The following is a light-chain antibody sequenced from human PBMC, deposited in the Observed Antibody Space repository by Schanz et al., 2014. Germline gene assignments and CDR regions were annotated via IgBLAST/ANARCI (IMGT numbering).Light chain of an antibody. CDR1: SSDVGGYNY. J-gene: IGLJ1*01. CDR2: EDT. CDR3: CSYAGSPYV. Sequence: QSALTQPPSASGSPGQSVTISCTGTSSDVGGYNYVSWDQQHPGKAPKLMIYEDTKRPSGVPDRFSGSKSGNTASLTISGLQAEDDADYYCCSYAGSPYVFGTGTKLTVL. V-gene: IGLV2-8*01.